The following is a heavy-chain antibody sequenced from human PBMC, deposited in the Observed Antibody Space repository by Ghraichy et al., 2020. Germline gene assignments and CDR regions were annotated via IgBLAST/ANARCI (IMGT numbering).Heavy chain of an antibody. J-gene: IGHJ4*02. D-gene: IGHD6-6*01. CDR3: ARGSSSSFDY. Sequence: LSLTCAASGFTFSSYWMNWVRQAPGKGLEWVANIKQDGSEKYCVDSVKGRFTISRDNAKNSLYLQMNSLRAEDTAVYYCARGSSSSFDYWGQGTLVTVSS. V-gene: IGHV3-7*01. CDR2: IKQDGSEK. CDR1: GFTFSSYW.